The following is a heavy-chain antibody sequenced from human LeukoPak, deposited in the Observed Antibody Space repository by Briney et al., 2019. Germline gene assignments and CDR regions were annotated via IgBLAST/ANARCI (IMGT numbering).Heavy chain of an antibody. Sequence: GGSLRLSCAASGFTFITVAMTWVRPAPGKGLECGSTICGIGDSTHYADSVKGRFIISRDKSNNMLYLQMHGMRAENTAINFCAKGQELDDAVFD. J-gene: IGHJ4*01. CDR3: AKGQELDDAVFD. V-gene: IGHV3-23*01. CDR2: ICGIGDST. D-gene: IGHD1-1*01. CDR1: GFTFITVA.